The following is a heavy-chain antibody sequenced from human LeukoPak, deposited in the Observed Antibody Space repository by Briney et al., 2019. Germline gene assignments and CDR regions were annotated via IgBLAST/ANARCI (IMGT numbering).Heavy chain of an antibody. D-gene: IGHD2-2*01. J-gene: IGHJ3*02. CDR1: GYTFIGYY. CDR3: ARGSDIVVIDI. V-gene: IGHV1-2*02. Sequence: ASVKVSCKASGYTFIGYYMHWARQAPGQGLEWMGWINPNSGGTNYAQKFQGRVTMTRDTSISTAYMELSRLSSDDTAVYYCARGSDIVVIDIWGQGTMVTVSS. CDR2: INPNSGGT.